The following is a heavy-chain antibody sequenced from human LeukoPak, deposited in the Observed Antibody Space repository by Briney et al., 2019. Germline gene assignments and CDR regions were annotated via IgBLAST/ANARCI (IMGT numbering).Heavy chain of an antibody. CDR1: GFTFGDYA. J-gene: IGHJ4*02. CDR2: IRSKTSGGTT. D-gene: IGHD5-18*01. V-gene: IGHV3-49*03. Sequence: PGGSLRLSCTASGFTFGDYAMSWFRQAPGKGLEWVGFIRSKTSGGTTEYAASVKGRFTISRDDSKSIVYLKMNSLKIEDTAVYYCSSKALSGYSRWWGQGTLVTVSS. CDR3: SSKALSGYSRW.